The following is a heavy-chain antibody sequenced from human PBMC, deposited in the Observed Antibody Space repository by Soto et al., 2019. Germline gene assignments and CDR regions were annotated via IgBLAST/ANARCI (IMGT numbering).Heavy chain of an antibody. J-gene: IGHJ4*02. D-gene: IGHD4-17*01. V-gene: IGHV1-3*01. Sequence: QVQLVQSGAEVKKPGASVKVSCKASGYTFTSYAMHWVRQAPGQRLEWMGWINAGNGNTKYSQKFQGRVTITRDTSGSTAYVELSSLRSEDTGVYYCARVKGRLFGYWGQGTRVTVSS. CDR1: GYTFTSYA. CDR3: ARVKGRLFGY. CDR2: INAGNGNT.